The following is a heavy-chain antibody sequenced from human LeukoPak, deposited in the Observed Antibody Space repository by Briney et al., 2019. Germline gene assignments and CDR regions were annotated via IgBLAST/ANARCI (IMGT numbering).Heavy chain of an antibody. V-gene: IGHV4-39*01. CDR1: GGSISSSSYY. J-gene: IGHJ3*02. CDR3: ARREDIVVVRRQQLVRGAYAFDI. Sequence: SETLSLTCTVSGGSISSSSYYWGWIRQPPGKGLEWIGSMYFTGNTYSNPSLKSRVTISVDTSKNQFSLKLSSVTAADTAVYYCARREDIVVVRRQQLVRGAYAFDIWGQGTMVTVSS. CDR2: MYFTGNT. D-gene: IGHD2-2*01.